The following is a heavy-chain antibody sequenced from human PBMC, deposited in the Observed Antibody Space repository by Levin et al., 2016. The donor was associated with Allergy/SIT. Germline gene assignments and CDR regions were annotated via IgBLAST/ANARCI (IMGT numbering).Heavy chain of an antibody. J-gene: IGHJ4*02. Sequence: SETLSLTCTVSGASVTSDAYYWTWIRQFPGKGLEWIGYMYYSGSTYYNPALKSRVTISLDTSKNQLSLNMRYVTAADTAVYYCARGEGGGNPAFEHWGQGTLVSVSS. D-gene: IGHD4-23*01. CDR3: ARGEGGGNPAFEH. V-gene: IGHV4-31*03. CDR2: MYYSGST. CDR1: GASVTSDAYY.